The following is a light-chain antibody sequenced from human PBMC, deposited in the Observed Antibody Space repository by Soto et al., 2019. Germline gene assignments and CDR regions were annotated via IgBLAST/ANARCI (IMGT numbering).Light chain of an antibody. CDR3: SSYRSGGTFV. V-gene: IGLV2-14*01. CDR1: SSDVGGYNY. J-gene: IGLJ1*01. Sequence: QSALAQPTSVSGSPGPSIAISCTGTSSDVGGYNYVSWHQQHPGKAPKVLISVVSNRPSGVSNRFSGSKSGNTASLTISGLQDEDEADYYCSSYRSGGTFVFGSGTKLTVL. CDR2: VVS.